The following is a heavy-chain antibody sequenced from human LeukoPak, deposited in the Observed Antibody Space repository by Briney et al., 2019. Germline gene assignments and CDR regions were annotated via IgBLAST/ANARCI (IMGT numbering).Heavy chain of an antibody. CDR2: ISSSGTYI. CDR1: GFTFNHYT. J-gene: IGHJ6*02. V-gene: IGHV3-21*01. Sequence: GGSLRLSCGASGFTFNHYTMNWVRQAPGKGLEWVASISSSGTYIYYADSVKGRFTISRDNAENSLFLQMSSLRAGDTGVYYCARDLGYCDSTNCGHYYYGMDVWGQGTTVTVSS. D-gene: IGHD2-2*01. CDR3: ARDLGYCDSTNCGHYYYGMDV.